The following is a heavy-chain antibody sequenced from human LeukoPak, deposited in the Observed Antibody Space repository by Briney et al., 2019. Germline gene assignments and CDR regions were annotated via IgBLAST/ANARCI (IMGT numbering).Heavy chain of an antibody. CDR3: ATLDPGDGHWYFDL. J-gene: IGHJ2*01. CDR2: IYPGDSDT. D-gene: IGHD3-16*01. CDR1: GYRFTSYG. Sequence: GESLKISCKDSGYRFTSYGIGWVRQMPGKGLEWMGVIYPGDSDTRYSPSFQGQVTISADKSISTAYLQWSSLKASDTAMYYCATLDPGDGHWYFDLWGRGTLVTVSS. V-gene: IGHV5-51*01.